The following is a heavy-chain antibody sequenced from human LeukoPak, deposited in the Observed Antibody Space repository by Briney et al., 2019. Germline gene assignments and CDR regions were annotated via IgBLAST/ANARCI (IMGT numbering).Heavy chain of an antibody. D-gene: IGHD2-15*01. CDR3: ARGAGCSGGSCYYPRYYYGMDV. J-gene: IGHJ6*04. CDR1: EGTFSSYA. CDR2: IIPIFGTA. Sequence: SSVKVSCKASEGTFSSYAISWVRQAPGQGLEWMGGIIPIFGTANYAQKFQGRVTITADKSTSTAYMELSSLRSEDTAVYYCARGAGCSGGSCYYPRYYYGMDVWGKGTTVTVSS. V-gene: IGHV1-69*06.